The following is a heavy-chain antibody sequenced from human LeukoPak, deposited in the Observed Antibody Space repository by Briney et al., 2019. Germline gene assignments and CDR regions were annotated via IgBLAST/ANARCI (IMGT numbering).Heavy chain of an antibody. V-gene: IGHV4-59*01. Sequence: SETLSLTCTVSGGSISSYYWSWIRQLPGKGLEWIGYIYYSGSTNYNPSLKSRVTISVDTSKNQFSLKLSSVTAADTAVYYCARESLLRALDYWGQGTLVTVSS. CDR2: IYYSGST. D-gene: IGHD3-22*01. CDR3: ARESLLRALDY. CDR1: GGSISSYY. J-gene: IGHJ4*02.